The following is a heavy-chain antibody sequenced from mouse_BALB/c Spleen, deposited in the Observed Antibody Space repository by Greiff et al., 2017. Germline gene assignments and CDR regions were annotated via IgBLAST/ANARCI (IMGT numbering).Heavy chain of an antibody. CDR3: ARYYGYAGYAMDY. Sequence: QVQLKESGPELVKPGASVKISCKSSGYSFTSYYIHWVKQRPGQGLEWIGCIFPGSGNTKYDPKFQGKATITADTSSNTAYLQLSSLTSEDTAVYYCARYYGYAGYAMDYWGQGTSVTVSS. J-gene: IGHJ4*01. D-gene: IGHD2-2*01. CDR2: IFPGSGNT. V-gene: IGHV1-66*01. CDR1: GYSFTSYY.